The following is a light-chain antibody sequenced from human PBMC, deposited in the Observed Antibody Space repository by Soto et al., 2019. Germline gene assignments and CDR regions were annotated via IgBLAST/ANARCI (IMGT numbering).Light chain of an antibody. CDR1: STDFVTYNR. V-gene: IGLV2-18*01. Sequence: QSALSQPPSVSGSPGNSFTISCTGTSTDFVTYNRVSWYQQPPGTAPKLIVYEASNRPSGVPDRFSGSKSGNTASLTISGLQAADEADYYCSLSTSDNTYVFGTGTKVTVL. CDR3: SLSTSDNTYV. CDR2: EAS. J-gene: IGLJ1*01.